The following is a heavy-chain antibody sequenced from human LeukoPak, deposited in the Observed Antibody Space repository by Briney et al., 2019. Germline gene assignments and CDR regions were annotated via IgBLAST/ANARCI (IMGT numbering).Heavy chain of an antibody. CDR2: INPNSGGT. J-gene: IGHJ4*02. CDR3: ARVDAASLAVHY. Sequence: ASVKVSCKASGYTFTGYYLNWVRQAPGQGLKWMGRINPNSGGTNSGQKFQGRVTMTRDTSISTAYLELSSLTFDDTAVYYCARVDAASLAVHYWGQGTLVTVSS. CDR1: GYTFTGYY. V-gene: IGHV1-2*02. D-gene: IGHD6-13*01.